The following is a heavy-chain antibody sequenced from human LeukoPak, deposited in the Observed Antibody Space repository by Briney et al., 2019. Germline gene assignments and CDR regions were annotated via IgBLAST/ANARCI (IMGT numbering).Heavy chain of an antibody. CDR1: GYTFTSYD. CDR2: MNPNSGNT. V-gene: IGHV1-8*01. CDR3: ARSGLLNPSYYYYMDV. D-gene: IGHD1-26*01. Sequence: ASVKVSCKASGYTFTSYDINWVRQATGQGLEWMGWMNPNSGNTGYAQKFQGRVTMTRNTSISTAYMELSSLRSEDTAVYYCARSGLLNPSYYYYMDVWGKGTTVTISS. J-gene: IGHJ6*03.